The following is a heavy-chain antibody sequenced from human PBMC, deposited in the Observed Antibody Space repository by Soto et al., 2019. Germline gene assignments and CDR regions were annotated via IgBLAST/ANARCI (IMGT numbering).Heavy chain of an antibody. CDR1: GFTFSSSA. CDR3: ARGAYSSSSGLWFDP. D-gene: IGHD6-6*01. V-gene: IGHV1-58*01. Sequence: XVKVSCTTSGFTFSSSAVHWVRQARGHRLQWIGWIDVGSANANYAQMLQERVTISRDNAKNSLYLQMNSLRAEDTAVYYCARGAYSSSSGLWFDPWGQGTLVTVSS. CDR2: IDVGSANA. J-gene: IGHJ5*02.